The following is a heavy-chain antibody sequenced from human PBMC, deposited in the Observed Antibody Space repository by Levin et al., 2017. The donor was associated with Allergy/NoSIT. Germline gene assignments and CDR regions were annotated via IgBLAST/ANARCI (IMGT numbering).Heavy chain of an antibody. Sequence: GESLKISCAASGFTFSSYAMSWVRQAPGKGLEWVSAISGSGGSTYYADSVKGRFTISRDNSKNTLYLQMNSLRAEDTAVYYCAKVATHLHLGELSFCAFDIWGQGTMVTVSS. D-gene: IGHD3-16*02. CDR1: GFTFSSYA. CDR3: AKVATHLHLGELSFCAFDI. V-gene: IGHV3-23*01. J-gene: IGHJ3*02. CDR2: ISGSGGST.